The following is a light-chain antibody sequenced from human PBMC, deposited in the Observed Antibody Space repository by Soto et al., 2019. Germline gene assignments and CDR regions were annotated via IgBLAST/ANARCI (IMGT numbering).Light chain of an antibody. CDR3: QQYNNWPPIT. Sequence: IVLTQSPATLSLSPGERATLSCRASQSVSSYLAWYQQKPGQAPRPLMYEASNRATGIPARFSGGGSGTDFTLTISSLEPEDFAVYYCQQYNNWPPITFGQGTRLEIK. V-gene: IGKV3-11*01. CDR2: EAS. CDR1: QSVSSY. J-gene: IGKJ5*01.